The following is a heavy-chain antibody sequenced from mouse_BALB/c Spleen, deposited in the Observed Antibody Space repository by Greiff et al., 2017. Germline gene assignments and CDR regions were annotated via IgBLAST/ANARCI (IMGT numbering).Heavy chain of an antibody. CDR2: ISNGGGST. CDR3: ARHGNYGGFAY. Sequence: EVMLVESGGGLVKPGGSLKLSCAASGFTFSSYAMSWVRQTPEKRLEWVAYISNGGGSTYYPATVKGRFTISRDNSKNTLYLQMSSLKSEDTAMYYCARHGNYGGFAYWGQGTLVTVSA. J-gene: IGHJ3*01. CDR1: GFTFSSYA. D-gene: IGHD2-1*01. V-gene: IGHV5-12-2*01.